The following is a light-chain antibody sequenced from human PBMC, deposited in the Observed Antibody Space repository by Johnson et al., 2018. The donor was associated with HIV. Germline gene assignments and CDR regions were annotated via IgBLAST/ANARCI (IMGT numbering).Light chain of an antibody. CDR3: QSYHNARRGLKV. CDR1: SSNIGNNY. Sequence: QSALTQPPSVSAAPGQKVTISCSGSSSNIGNNYVSWYQQLPGTAPKLLIYDNNKRPSGIPDRFSGSKSSTSATLGITGLSTGDEADYYCQSYHNARRGLKVFGTGTEVTVL. J-gene: IGLJ1*01. V-gene: IGLV1-51*01. CDR2: DNN.